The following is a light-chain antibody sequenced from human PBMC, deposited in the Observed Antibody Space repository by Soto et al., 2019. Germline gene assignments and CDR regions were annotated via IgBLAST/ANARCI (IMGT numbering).Light chain of an antibody. J-gene: IGKJ2*01. CDR1: QSVSSSY. Sequence: EIVLTQSPGTLSLSPGERATLSCRASQSVSSSYLAWYQQKPGQAPRLLIYGVSIRATSIPDRFSGSGCGTDFTLTISSLGLEDFAVYYCQQYGSYPYTFGQGTMLEIK. CDR2: GVS. V-gene: IGKV3-20*01. CDR3: QQYGSYPYT.